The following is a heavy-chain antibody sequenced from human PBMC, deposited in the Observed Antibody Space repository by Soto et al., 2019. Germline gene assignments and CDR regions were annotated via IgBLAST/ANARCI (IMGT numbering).Heavy chain of an antibody. D-gene: IGHD5-18*01. Sequence: PGESLKISCKGSGYSFTSYWISWVRQMPGKGLEWMGRIDPSDSYTNYSPSLQGHVTISADKSISTAYLQWSSLKASDTAMYYCARLRGYSYGYRWFDPWGQGTLVTVSS. CDR1: GYSFTSYW. V-gene: IGHV5-10-1*01. CDR3: ARLRGYSYGYRWFDP. J-gene: IGHJ5*02. CDR2: IDPSDSYT.